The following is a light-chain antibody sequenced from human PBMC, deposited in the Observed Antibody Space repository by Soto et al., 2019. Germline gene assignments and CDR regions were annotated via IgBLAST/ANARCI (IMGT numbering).Light chain of an antibody. V-gene: IGKV1-33*01. J-gene: IGKJ5*01. CDR2: HAS. CDR1: QDNSYS. Sequence: DIQMTQSPSSLSASVGDRVTITCQASQDNSYSLNWYQQKPGKAPKLLIYHASNLKTGVPSRFSGSGSGTDFTFTISSLQPEDIATYFCQQFDNLPITFGQGTRLEIK. CDR3: QQFDNLPIT.